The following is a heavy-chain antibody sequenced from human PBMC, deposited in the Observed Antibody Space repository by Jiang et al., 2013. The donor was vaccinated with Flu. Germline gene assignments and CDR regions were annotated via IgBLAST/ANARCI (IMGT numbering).Heavy chain of an antibody. Sequence: KGFGYTFLDSWIAWVRQRPGKGLEWMGTIYPRDSDTRYQPAFPGPSHHLHRQLHRHRYLQFRSLEASDTALYYCARRGGNVIYFYRMDLWGQGTSVTVSS. CDR3: ARRGGNVIYFYRMDL. V-gene: IGHV5-51*01. CDR2: IYPRDSDT. CDR1: GYTFLDSW. J-gene: IGHJ6*02. D-gene: IGHD4-23*01.